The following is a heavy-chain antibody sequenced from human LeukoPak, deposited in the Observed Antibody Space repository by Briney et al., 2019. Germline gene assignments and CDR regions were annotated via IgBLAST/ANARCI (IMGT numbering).Heavy chain of an antibody. V-gene: IGHV4-59*01. Sequence: SETLSLTCTVSGGSISSYYWSWIRQPPGKGLEWIGYIYYSGSTNYNPSLKSRVTIPVDTSKNQFSLKLSSVTAADTAVYYCASLRGYYYYYYMDVWGKGTTVTVSS. CDR1: GGSISSYY. CDR2: IYYSGST. J-gene: IGHJ6*03. CDR3: ASLRGYYYYYYMDV. D-gene: IGHD3-10*01.